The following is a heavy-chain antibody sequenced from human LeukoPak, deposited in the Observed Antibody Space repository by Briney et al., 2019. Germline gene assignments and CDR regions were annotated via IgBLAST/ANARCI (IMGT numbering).Heavy chain of an antibody. J-gene: IGHJ4*02. CDR3: ARGWLAETTVVTPYNY. Sequence: SVKVSCKASGYTFTGYYMHWVRQAPGQGLEWMGGITPMFGTAVYAQKFQGRVTITAVESMSTAYMELSSLRSEDTAIYYCARGWLAETTVVTPYNYWGQGTLVTVSS. CDR1: GYTFTGYY. D-gene: IGHD4-23*01. CDR2: ITPMFGTA. V-gene: IGHV1-69*13.